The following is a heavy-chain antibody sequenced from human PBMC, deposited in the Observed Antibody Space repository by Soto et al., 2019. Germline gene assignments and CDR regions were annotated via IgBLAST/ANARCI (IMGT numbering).Heavy chain of an antibody. J-gene: IGHJ5*02. Sequence: ASVKVSCKTSGYTFNTYGINWVRQAPGQGLELMGWISAYDGKATYAEKFQGRVTLTTDTSTSTAYMELRSLRSDDTAIYYCARDPHEFWTSYWFDPWGQGTPVTVSS. D-gene: IGHD3-3*01. CDR3: ARDPHEFWTSYWFDP. CDR2: ISAYDGKA. V-gene: IGHV1-18*01. CDR1: GYTFNTYG.